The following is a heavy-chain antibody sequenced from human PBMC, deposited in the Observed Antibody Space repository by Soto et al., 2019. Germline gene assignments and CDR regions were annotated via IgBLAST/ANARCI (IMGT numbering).Heavy chain of an antibody. Sequence: QVQLVESGGGVVQPGRSLRLSCAADRFTFSSYGMQWVRQAPGKGLEWVAVISYDGSNKYYADSVKGRFTISRDNSKNTLYLQMNSLRAEDTSVYYCAKEWVYDSSGWSFDYWGQGTLVTASS. J-gene: IGHJ4*02. CDR1: RFTFSSYG. CDR3: AKEWVYDSSGWSFDY. CDR2: ISYDGSNK. D-gene: IGHD3-22*01. V-gene: IGHV3-30*18.